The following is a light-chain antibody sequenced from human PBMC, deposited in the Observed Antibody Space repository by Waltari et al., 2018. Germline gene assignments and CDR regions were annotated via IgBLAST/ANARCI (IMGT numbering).Light chain of an antibody. CDR1: QTIYNY. CDR2: DAS. Sequence: EVVLTQSPATLSFSPGARATLSCRASQTIYNYLAWYQQKPGQAPRLLIHDASNRATGIPDRFSGSGSGTDFTLIISRLEPEEFVVYYCQHRNNWPWTFGQGSKVEIK. J-gene: IGKJ1*01. CDR3: QHRNNWPWT. V-gene: IGKV3-11*01.